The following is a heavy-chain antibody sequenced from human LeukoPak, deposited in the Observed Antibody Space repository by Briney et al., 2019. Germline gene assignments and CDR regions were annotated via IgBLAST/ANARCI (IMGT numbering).Heavy chain of an antibody. J-gene: IGHJ3*02. CDR1: GFTFSSYA. V-gene: IGHV3-23*01. Sequence: PGGSLRLSCAASGFTFSSYAMSWVRQAPGKGLEWVSAISGSGGSTYYADSVKGQFTISRDNSKNTLCLQMNSLRAEDTAVYYCAKDYYDSSGPIDAFDIWGQGTMVTVSS. D-gene: IGHD3-22*01. CDR3: AKDYYDSSGPIDAFDI. CDR2: ISGSGGST.